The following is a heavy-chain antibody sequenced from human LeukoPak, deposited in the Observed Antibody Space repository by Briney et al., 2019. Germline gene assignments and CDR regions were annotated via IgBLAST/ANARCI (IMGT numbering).Heavy chain of an antibody. Sequence: GGSLRLSCAASEFPVGSNYMTWVRQAPGKGLEWVSLIYSGGSTYYADSVKDRFTISRDNSKNTLYLQMNRLRAEDTAVYYCARGLPIVVVTANAFDIWGQGTMVTVSS. CDR1: EFPVGSNY. CDR2: IYSGGST. J-gene: IGHJ3*02. V-gene: IGHV3-66*01. CDR3: ARGLPIVVVTANAFDI. D-gene: IGHD2-21*02.